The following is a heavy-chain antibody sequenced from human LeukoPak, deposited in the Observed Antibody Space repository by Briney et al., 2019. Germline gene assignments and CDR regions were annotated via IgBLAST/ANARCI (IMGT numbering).Heavy chain of an antibody. Sequence: SETLSLTCAVYGGSFSGFYWSWIRQPPGKGLEWIGEINHSGSTNYNPSLKSRVTISVDTSKNQFSLKLSSVTAADTAVYYCARGCPRRGMDVWGQGTTVTVSS. V-gene: IGHV4-34*01. CDR3: ARGCPRRGMDV. J-gene: IGHJ6*02. CDR1: GGSFSGFY. CDR2: INHSGST.